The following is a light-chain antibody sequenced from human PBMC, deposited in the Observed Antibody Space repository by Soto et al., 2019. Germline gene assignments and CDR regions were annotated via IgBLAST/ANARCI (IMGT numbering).Light chain of an antibody. Sequence: EIVMTQSPGTLSVSPGERATLSCRASQSVSDNLAWYQQKPGQAPRLLIYGASTRATGIPARFSGSGSGTEFTLTISSLQSEDFAVYYCQQYNNWPRTFGQGTKVEIK. J-gene: IGKJ1*01. CDR2: GAS. V-gene: IGKV3-15*01. CDR3: QQYNNWPRT. CDR1: QSVSDN.